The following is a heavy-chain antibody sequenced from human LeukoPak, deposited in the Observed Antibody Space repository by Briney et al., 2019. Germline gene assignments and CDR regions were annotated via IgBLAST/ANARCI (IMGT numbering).Heavy chain of an antibody. CDR2: IYTSGST. CDR1: GGSISSYY. Sequence: SETLSLTCTVSGGSISSYYWSWIRQPAGKGLEWIGRIYTSGSTNYNPSLKSRVTISVDTSKNQFSLKLSSVTAADTAVYYCARDPSYSNPFYMDVWGKGTTVTVSS. CDR3: ARDPSYSNPFYMDV. V-gene: IGHV4-4*07. D-gene: IGHD4-11*01. J-gene: IGHJ6*03.